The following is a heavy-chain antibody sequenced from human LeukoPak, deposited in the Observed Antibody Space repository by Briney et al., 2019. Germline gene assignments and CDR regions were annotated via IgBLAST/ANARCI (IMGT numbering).Heavy chain of an antibody. CDR1: GFTFSSYE. V-gene: IGHV3-48*03. J-gene: IGHJ6*02. CDR2: ISISASTI. Sequence: GGSLRLSCAASGFTFSSYEMNWVRQAPGKGLEWFSYISISASTIYYADSVKGRFTISRDNAKNSLYLQMNSLRAEDTAVYYCARDKFHYYGMDVWGQGTTVTVSS. CDR3: ARDKFHYYGMDV.